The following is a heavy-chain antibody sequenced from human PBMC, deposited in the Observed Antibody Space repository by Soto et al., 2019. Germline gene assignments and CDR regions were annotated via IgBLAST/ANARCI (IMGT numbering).Heavy chain of an antibody. CDR1: CASISSGDYY. CDR3: ASNSYGYTVYDY. Sequence: SETLPVTCNVSCASISSGDYYWSWSRKPPGKGLEWIGYIYYSGSTYYNPSLKSRVTISVDTSKNQFSLKLSSVTAADTAVYYCASNSYGYTVYDYWGQGTLVT. D-gene: IGHD5-18*01. J-gene: IGHJ4*02. CDR2: IYYSGST. V-gene: IGHV4-30-4*01.